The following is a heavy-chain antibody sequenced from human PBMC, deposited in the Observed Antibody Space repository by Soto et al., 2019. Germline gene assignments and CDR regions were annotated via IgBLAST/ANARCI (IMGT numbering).Heavy chain of an antibody. Sequence: QGQLQQWGAGLLKPSETLSLTCAVYGGSFSGYYWTWFRQPPGTGLEWIGEINHSGSTNYNPSLKSRVTISVDTSKNQFSLKLTSVTAADTAVYYCARDKITGLFDYWGQGTLVTVSS. J-gene: IGHJ4*02. CDR3: ARDKITGLFDY. V-gene: IGHV4-34*01. CDR2: INHSGST. D-gene: IGHD2-8*02. CDR1: GGSFSGYY.